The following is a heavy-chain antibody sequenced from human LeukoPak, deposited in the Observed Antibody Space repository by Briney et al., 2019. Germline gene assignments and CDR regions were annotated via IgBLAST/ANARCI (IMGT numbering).Heavy chain of an antibody. D-gene: IGHD1-26*01. CDR2: ISSSSSTI. Sequence: GRSLRLSCAASGFTFSSYAMHWVRQAPGKGLEWVSYISSSSSTIYYADSVKGRFTISRDNAKNSLSLQMNSLRAEDTAVYFCARGRVGAPGGNNWFDPWGQGTLVTVSS. V-gene: IGHV3-48*01. J-gene: IGHJ5*02. CDR1: GFTFSSYA. CDR3: ARGRVGAPGGNNWFDP.